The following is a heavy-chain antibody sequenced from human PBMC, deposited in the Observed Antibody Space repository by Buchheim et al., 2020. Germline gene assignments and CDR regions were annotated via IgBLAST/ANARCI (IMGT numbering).Heavy chain of an antibody. CDR1: GDSVGSGNYF. CDR2: IHHSGSA. V-gene: IGHV4-61*03. Sequence: QVQLQESGPGLVKPSETLSLTCSVSGDSVGSGNYFWTWIRQTPGTELEWIGHIHHSGSASYRSSLKSRVSISVDPSHNHFSLKLTCVTAIDTAVYFCARAQQWLVTGYDSGGQGIL. D-gene: IGHD6-19*01. CDR3: ARAQQWLVTGYDS. J-gene: IGHJ4*02.